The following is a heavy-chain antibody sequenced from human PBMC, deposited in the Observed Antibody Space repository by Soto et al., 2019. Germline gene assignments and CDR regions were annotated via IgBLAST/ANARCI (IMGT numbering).Heavy chain of an antibody. CDR3: ARDRMFGELRYYYGIDV. CDR2: ISSSSSTI. J-gene: IGHJ6*02. D-gene: IGHD3-10*02. Sequence: PGGSLRLSCAASGFTFSSYSMNWVRQAPGKGLEWVSYISSSSSTIYYADSVKGRFTISRDNAKNSLYLQMNSLRDEDTAVYYCARDRMFGELRYYYGIDVCRQGTTFTVS. CDR1: GFTFSSYS. V-gene: IGHV3-48*02.